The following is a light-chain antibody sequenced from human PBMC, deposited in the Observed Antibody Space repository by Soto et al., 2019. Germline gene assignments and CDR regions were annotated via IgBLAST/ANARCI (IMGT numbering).Light chain of an antibody. CDR2: EVS. CDR3: SSFRSGTTL. Sequence: QSALTQPASVSGSPGQSITISCTGTSSGIGGYNFVSWYHQHPGKAPKLMIYEVSNRPSGVSDRFSGSKSGNTASLTISGLQAEDEADYYCSSFRSGTTLFGTGTKVTVL. J-gene: IGLJ1*01. V-gene: IGLV2-14*01. CDR1: SSGIGGYNF.